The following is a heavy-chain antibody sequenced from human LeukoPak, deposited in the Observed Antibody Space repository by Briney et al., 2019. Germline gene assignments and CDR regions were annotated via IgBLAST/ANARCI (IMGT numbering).Heavy chain of an antibody. J-gene: IGHJ4*02. CDR1: GFTFSSYA. Sequence: PGGSLRLSCAASGFTFSSYAMHWVRQAPGKGLEWVAVISYDGSNKYYADSVKGRFTISRDNSKNTLYLQMNSLRVEDTAVYFCTEDVEMTTIPSRWDYWGQGTLVTVSS. V-gene: IGHV3-30-3*02. D-gene: IGHD5-24*01. CDR2: ISYDGSNK. CDR3: TEDVEMTTIPSRWDY.